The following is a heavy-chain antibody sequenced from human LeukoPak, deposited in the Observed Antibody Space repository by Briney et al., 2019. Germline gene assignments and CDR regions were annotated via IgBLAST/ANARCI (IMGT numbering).Heavy chain of an antibody. CDR1: GGSISNNY. J-gene: IGHJ4*02. V-gene: IGHV4-59*08. D-gene: IGHD1-26*01. CDR2: IQSTGTT. Sequence: SETLSLTCTVSGGSISNNYWSWVRQPPGKRLEWIAYIQSTGTTDCNPSLKSRVTISLDSSENQFSLKLSSLTAADTAIYYCVRHGIEDPGRVLFDYWGRGTLVTVSS. CDR3: VRHGIEDPGRVLFDY.